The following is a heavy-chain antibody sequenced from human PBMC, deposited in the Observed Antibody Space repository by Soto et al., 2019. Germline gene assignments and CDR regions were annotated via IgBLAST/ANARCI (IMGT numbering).Heavy chain of an antibody. CDR3: AVGATYFDY. J-gene: IGHJ4*02. Sequence: EVQLVESGGGLVKPGGSLRRSCAASGFTFSSYNMNWVRQAPGKGLEWVSSISSTSSYVYYADSVKGRFTISRDNAKNSLYLQMNSLRAEDTAVYFCAVGATYFDYWGQGTLVTVSS. D-gene: IGHD1-26*01. CDR1: GFTFSSYN. CDR2: ISSTSSYV. V-gene: IGHV3-21*01.